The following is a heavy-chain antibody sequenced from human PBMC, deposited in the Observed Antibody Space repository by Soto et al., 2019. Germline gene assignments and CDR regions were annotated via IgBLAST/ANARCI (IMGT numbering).Heavy chain of an antibody. CDR2: IYYSGST. CDR1: GGSISSSSYY. J-gene: IGHJ5*02. Sequence: SETLSLTCTVSGGSISSSSYYWGWIRQPPGKGLEWIGSIYYSGSTYYNPSLKSRVTISVDTSKNQFSLKLSSVTAADTAVYYCARRFFSDSICFPGYDTCPAPWGRGLPVPVSS. CDR3: ARRFFSDSICFPGYDTCPAP. V-gene: IGHV4-39*01. D-gene: IGHD3-3*02.